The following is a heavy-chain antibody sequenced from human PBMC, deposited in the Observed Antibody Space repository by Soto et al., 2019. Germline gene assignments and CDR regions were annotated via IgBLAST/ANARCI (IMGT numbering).Heavy chain of an antibody. J-gene: IGHJ6*03. CDR1: GFTFSNYW. V-gene: IGHV3-74*01. D-gene: IGHD2-15*01. CDR3: ARGDCVGGTCYSLAGAFYCYMDV. Sequence: EVQLVESGGGLVQPGGSLRLSCAASGFTFSNYWMYWVRQAPGEGLVWVSRINSDGSVSSYADSVKGRLTISRDNVKNTLYLQMDSLRAADTAVYYCARGDCVGGTCYSLAGAFYCYMDVWGKGTTVTVFS. CDR2: INSDGSVS.